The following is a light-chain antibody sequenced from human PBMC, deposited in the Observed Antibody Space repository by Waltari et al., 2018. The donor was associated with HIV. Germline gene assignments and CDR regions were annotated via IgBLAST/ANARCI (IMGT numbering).Light chain of an antibody. Sequence: QSALTQPASVSGSPGQSITISCTGTSSDTGGYHYVSWYQQHPGKAPKLMISDVSHRPSGVSNRFSGSKSGNTASLTISGLQAEDEADYYCSSYTSSSTLGVFGSGTKVTVL. CDR1: SSDTGGYHY. V-gene: IGLV2-14*03. CDR3: SSYTSSSTLGV. CDR2: DVS. J-gene: IGLJ1*01.